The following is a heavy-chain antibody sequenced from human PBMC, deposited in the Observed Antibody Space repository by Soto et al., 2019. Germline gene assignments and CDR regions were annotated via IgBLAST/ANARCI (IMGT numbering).Heavy chain of an antibody. J-gene: IGHJ6*02. D-gene: IGHD6-13*01. V-gene: IGHV4-34*01. CDR1: GGSFSGYY. CDR2: INHSGST. Sequence: KTSETLSLTCAVYGGSFSGYYWSWIRQPPGKGLEWIGEINHSGSTNYNPSLKSRVTISVDTSKNQFSLKLSSVTAADTAVYYCAREPYSSSWYEGYYYYYYGMDVWGQGTTLTVSS. CDR3: AREPYSSSWYEGYYYYYYGMDV.